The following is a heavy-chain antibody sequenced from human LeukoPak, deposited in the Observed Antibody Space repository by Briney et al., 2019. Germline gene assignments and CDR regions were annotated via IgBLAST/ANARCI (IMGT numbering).Heavy chain of an antibody. CDR2: IIPIFGTA. V-gene: IGHV1-69*05. CDR1: GGTFSSYA. CDR3: ASDRFGEVLLSVWYFDY. Sequence: ASVKVSCKASGGTFSSYAISWVRQAPGQGLDWMGRIIPIFGTANYAQKFQGRVTITTDESTSTAYMELSSLRSEDTAVYYCASDRFGEVLLSVWYFDYWGQGTLVTVSS. D-gene: IGHD3-10*01. J-gene: IGHJ4*02.